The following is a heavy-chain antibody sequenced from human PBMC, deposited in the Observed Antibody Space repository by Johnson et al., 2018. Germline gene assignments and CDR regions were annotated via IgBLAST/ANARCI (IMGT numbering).Heavy chain of an antibody. CDR3: ASESVADETFDI. J-gene: IGHJ3*02. V-gene: IGHV3-21*01. D-gene: IGHD6-19*01. CDR1: GFTFSSYS. CDR2: ISSSSSYI. Sequence: EVQLVESGGGLVKPGGSLRLSCAASGFTFSSYSMNWVRQAPGKGPEWVSSISSSSSYIYSADSVMGRFTISRDNAKNSLYLQMNSLRAEDTAVYYCASESVADETFDIWGQGTMVTVSS.